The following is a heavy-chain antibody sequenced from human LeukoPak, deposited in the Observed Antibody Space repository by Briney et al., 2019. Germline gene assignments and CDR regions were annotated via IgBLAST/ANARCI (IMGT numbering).Heavy chain of an antibody. D-gene: IGHD3-3*01. V-gene: IGHV5-51*01. J-gene: IGHJ3*01. Sequence: GESLKISCKTSGYRFVSHWIVWVRQMPGKGLEWLGIIYPGDSDTRYSPSFQGQVTISADKSISTAYLQWSSLWASDTAMYYCARRPSYDFWSGYYGVDGLDVWGQGTMVTVSS. CDR1: GYRFVSHW. CDR2: IYPGDSDT. CDR3: ARRPSYDFWSGYYGVDGLDV.